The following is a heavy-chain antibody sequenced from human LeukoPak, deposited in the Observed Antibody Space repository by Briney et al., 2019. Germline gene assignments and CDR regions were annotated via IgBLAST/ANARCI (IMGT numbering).Heavy chain of an antibody. D-gene: IGHD1-14*01. CDR3: TTDHRYYFDY. J-gene: IGHJ4*02. V-gene: IGHV3-30-3*01. Sequence: GGSLRLSCAASGFTFSSYAMHWVRQAPGKGLEWVAVISYDGSNKYYADSVKGRFTISRDNSKNTLYLQMNSLKTEDTAVYYCTTDHRYYFDYWGQGTLVTVSS. CDR1: GFTFSSYA. CDR2: ISYDGSNK.